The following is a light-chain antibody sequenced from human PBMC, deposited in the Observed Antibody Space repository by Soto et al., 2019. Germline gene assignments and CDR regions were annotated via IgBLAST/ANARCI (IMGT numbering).Light chain of an antibody. V-gene: IGKV3-20*01. CDR2: GAS. Sequence: TLSRGTLSVSPGERAILSCRASQSVSSNLAWYQQKPGQAPRLLIFGASTRATGIPDRFSGSGSGTDFTLTIIRLEPEESAVYSCQHYGSSQWRFGQFTFGHGTKVDIK. CDR1: QSVSSN. J-gene: IGKJ3*01. CDR3: QHYGSSQWRFGQFT.